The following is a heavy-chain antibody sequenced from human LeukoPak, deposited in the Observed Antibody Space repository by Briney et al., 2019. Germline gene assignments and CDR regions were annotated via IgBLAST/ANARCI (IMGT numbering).Heavy chain of an antibody. V-gene: IGHV1-69*13. CDR1: GGTFSSYA. CDR2: IIPIFGTA. D-gene: IGHD6-13*01. J-gene: IGHJ3*02. CDR3: ARELAAAGDAFDI. Sequence: SVKVSCKASGGTFSSYAISWVRQAPGQGLEWMGGIIPIFGTANYAQKFQGRVTITADESTSTAYMELSSLRSEDTAAYYCARELAAAGDAFDIWGQGTMVTVSS.